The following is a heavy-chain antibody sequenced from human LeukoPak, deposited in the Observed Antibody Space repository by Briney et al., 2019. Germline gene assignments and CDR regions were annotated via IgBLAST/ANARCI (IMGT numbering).Heavy chain of an antibody. Sequence: GASVKVSCKASGYTFTTYSLAWVRQAPGQSLEWMGWISVNNGGTNYAQSFQDRVTLTRDTSTNTAYLELRSLRSDDTAIIYCATATQPRGYFPHWGQGTLVTVSS. CDR3: ATATQPRGYFPH. CDR1: GYTFTTYS. V-gene: IGHV1-18*01. D-gene: IGHD2-2*01. CDR2: ISVNNGGT. J-gene: IGHJ1*01.